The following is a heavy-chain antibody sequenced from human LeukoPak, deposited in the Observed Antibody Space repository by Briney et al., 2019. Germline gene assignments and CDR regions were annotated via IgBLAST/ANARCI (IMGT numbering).Heavy chain of an antibody. CDR2: IYYSGST. D-gene: IGHD3-3*01. CDR1: GGSISSSSYY. V-gene: IGHV4-39*01. J-gene: IGHJ4*02. CDR3: ARLPSGVWSGYYTGAYFDY. Sequence: PSETLSLTCTVPGGSISSSSYYWGWIRQPPGKGLEWIGSIYYSGSTYYNPSLKSRVTISVDTSKNQFSLKLSSVTAADTAVYYCARLPSGVWSGYYTGAYFDYWGQGTLVTVSS.